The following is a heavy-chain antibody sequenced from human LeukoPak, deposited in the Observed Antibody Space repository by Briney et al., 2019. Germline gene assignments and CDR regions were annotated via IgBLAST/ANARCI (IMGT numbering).Heavy chain of an antibody. J-gene: IGHJ4*02. CDR3: AREVRSRGPFDY. D-gene: IGHD3-3*01. V-gene: IGHV4-4*07. CDR1: GGSISSYY. CDR2: IYTSGST. Sequence: SETLSLTCTVSGGSISSYYWSWLRQPAGKGLEWIGRIYTSGSTNYNPSLKSRVTMPVDTSKNQFSLKLSSVTAADTAVYYCAREVRSRGPFDYWGQGTLVTVSS.